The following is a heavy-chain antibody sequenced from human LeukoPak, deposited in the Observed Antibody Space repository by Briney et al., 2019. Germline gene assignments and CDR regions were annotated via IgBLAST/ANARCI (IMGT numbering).Heavy chain of an antibody. CDR2: IYSDNT. V-gene: IGHV3-53*01. CDR1: GFTVSSNS. D-gene: IGHD4-17*01. CDR3: ARDFGLVTTVTKGTRTGWFDP. J-gene: IGHJ5*02. Sequence: PGGSLRLSCTVSGFTVSSNSMSWVRQAPGKGLEWVSFIYSDNTHYSDSVKGRFTISRDNSKNTLYLQMNSLRAEDTAVYYCARDFGLVTTVTKGTRTGWFDPWGQGTLVTVSS.